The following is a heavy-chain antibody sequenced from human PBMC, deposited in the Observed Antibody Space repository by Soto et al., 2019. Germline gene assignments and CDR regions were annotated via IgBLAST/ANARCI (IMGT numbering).Heavy chain of an antibody. CDR2: ISAYNGNT. V-gene: IGHV1-18*04. CDR3: AIRKHAPRIVVVPLGGRDV. Sequence: ASVKVSCKASGYTFTSYGISWVRQAPGQGLEWMGWISAYNGNTNYAQKLQGRVTMTTDTSTSTAYMELRSLRSDDTAVYSCAIRKHAPRIVVVPLGGRDVWGQGTTVPVSS. CDR1: GYTFTSYG. D-gene: IGHD3-22*01. J-gene: IGHJ6*02.